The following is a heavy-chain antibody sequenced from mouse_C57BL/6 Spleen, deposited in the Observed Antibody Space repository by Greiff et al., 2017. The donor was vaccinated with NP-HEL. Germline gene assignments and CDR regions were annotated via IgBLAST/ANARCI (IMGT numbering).Heavy chain of an antibody. CDR3: ARSRYYGHWYFDV. V-gene: IGHV1-61*01. CDR2: IYPSDSET. CDR1: GYTFTSYW. Sequence: QVQLQQPGAELVRPGSSVKLSCKASGYTFTSYWMDWVKQRPGQGLEWIGNIYPSDSETHYNQKFKVKATLPVDKSSSTAYMQLSSLTSEDSAVYYCARSRYYGHWYFDVWGTGTTVTVSS. D-gene: IGHD1-2*01. J-gene: IGHJ1*03.